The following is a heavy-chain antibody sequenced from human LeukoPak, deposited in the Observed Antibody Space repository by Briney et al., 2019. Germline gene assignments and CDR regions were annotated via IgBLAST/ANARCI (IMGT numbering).Heavy chain of an antibody. CDR2: IRYDGSNK. D-gene: IGHD5-18*01. V-gene: IGHV3-30*02. CDR1: GFTFSSYG. CDR3: AKGGYSYGYFDY. J-gene: IGHJ4*02. Sequence: GGSLRLSCAASGFTFSSYGMHWVRQAPGKGLEWVAFIRYDGSNKYYADSVKGRFTISRDNSKNTLYLQMNSLRAEGTAVYYCAKGGYSYGYFDYWGQGTLVTVSS.